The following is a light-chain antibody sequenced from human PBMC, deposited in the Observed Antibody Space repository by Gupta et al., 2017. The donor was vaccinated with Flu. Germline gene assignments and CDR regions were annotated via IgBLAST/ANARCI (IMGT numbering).Light chain of an antibody. V-gene: IGKV1-39*01. Sequence: DIQMTQSPPSLSASVGDRLTITCRTGQRISNYIDWYQQKPGEAPKVLIYAASSRQSGVPSRFSGSGCGREFSITIIIRQPADLGAYYCRQRYGTPVTFGQGTQVEIK. CDR2: AAS. J-gene: IGKJ5*01. CDR1: QRISNY. CDR3: RQRYGTPVT.